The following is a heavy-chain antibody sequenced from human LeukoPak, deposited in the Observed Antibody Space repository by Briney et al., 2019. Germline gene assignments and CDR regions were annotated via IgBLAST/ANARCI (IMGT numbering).Heavy chain of an antibody. CDR2: LGISGGYT. Sequence: GGSLRLSCVASGFTLSNYAMSWVRQAPGKGLEWVSSLGISGGYTWYAGSVKGRFTISRDSSKNTLYLQMNSLGAEDTAVYYCARGGRIAVAGYYFDYWGQGTLVTVSS. CDR1: GFTLSNYA. J-gene: IGHJ4*02. D-gene: IGHD6-19*01. CDR3: ARGGRIAVAGYYFDY. V-gene: IGHV3-23*01.